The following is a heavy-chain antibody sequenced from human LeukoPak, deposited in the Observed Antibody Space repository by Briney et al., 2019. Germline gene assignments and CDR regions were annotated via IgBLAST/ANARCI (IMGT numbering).Heavy chain of an antibody. D-gene: IGHD6-6*01. CDR1: GFTFSSNA. CDR2: ISDSGDTT. V-gene: IGHV3-23*01. CDR3: AKGARYSISPGILFGFHYFDV. Sequence: PGGSLRLSCAASGFTFSSNAMIWVRQAPGKGLEWVSGISDSGDTTYYADSVKGRFTISRDNSKNTLYLQMNSLRVEDTAVYYCAKGARYSISPGILFGFHYFDVWGKGTTVTVSS. J-gene: IGHJ6*04.